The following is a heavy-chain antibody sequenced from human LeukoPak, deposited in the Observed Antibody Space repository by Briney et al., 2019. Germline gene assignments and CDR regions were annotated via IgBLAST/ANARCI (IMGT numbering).Heavy chain of an antibody. V-gene: IGHV4-59*01. Sequence: SETLSLTCTVSGGSISNYYWNCIRQPPGKGLEWIGYIYYSGITNYNPSLKSRVTISVDTSKNQFSLELSSVTAADTAVYYCARAGRWEGRPHAFDIWGQGTMVAVSS. D-gene: IGHD1-26*01. CDR1: GGSISNYY. J-gene: IGHJ3*02. CDR2: IYYSGIT. CDR3: ARAGRWEGRPHAFDI.